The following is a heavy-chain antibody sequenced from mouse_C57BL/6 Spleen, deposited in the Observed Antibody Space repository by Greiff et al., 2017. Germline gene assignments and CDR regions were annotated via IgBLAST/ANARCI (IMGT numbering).Heavy chain of an antibody. J-gene: IGHJ2*01. CDR1: GYTFTSYG. D-gene: IGHD1-1*01. Sequence: VQLQQSGAELARPGASVKLSCKASGYTFTSYGIRWVRQRTGQGLAWIGELYTRSGNNYYNEKFNGKATMTADKSSSTVYIELRSLTSEDSSFYFCDDFCNSYYWGKGTTLTVSS. CDR3: DDFCNSYY. CDR2: LYTRSGNN. V-gene: IGHV1-81*01.